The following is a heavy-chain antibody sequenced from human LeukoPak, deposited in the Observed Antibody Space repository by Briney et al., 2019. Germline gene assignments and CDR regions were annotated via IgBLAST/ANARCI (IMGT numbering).Heavy chain of an antibody. J-gene: IGHJ6*02. V-gene: IGHV3-15*01. CDR3: TTLRNYDSSGYYYYYYGMDV. CDR1: GFTFSSYA. D-gene: IGHD3-22*01. CDR2: IKSKTDGGTT. Sequence: GGSLRLSCAASGFTFSSYAMSWVRQAPGKGLEWVGRIKSKTDGGTTDYAAPVKGRFTISRDDSKNTLYLQMNSLKTEDTAVYYCTTLRNYDSSGYYYYYYGMDVWGQGTTVTVSS.